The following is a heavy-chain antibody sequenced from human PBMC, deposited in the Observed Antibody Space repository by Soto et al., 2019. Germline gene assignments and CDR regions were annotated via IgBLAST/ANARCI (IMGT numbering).Heavy chain of an antibody. V-gene: IGHV4-30-2*01. CDR1: GXXXXXXXXX. J-gene: IGHJ5*02. Sequence: QLQLQESGSGLVKPSQTLSLTCAVXGXXXXXXXXXXXXXRQPPGKGLERIGYIYHSGSTYYNPXXXXXXXXXXXXXXXXXXXXXXXXXAADTAVYYCARTPDRWGQGTLVTVSS. D-gene: IGHD3-10*01. CDR3: ARTPDR. CDR2: IYHSGST.